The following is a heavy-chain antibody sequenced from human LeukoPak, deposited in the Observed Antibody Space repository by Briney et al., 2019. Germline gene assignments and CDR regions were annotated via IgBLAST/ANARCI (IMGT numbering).Heavy chain of an antibody. J-gene: IGHJ5*02. Sequence: SVKVSCKASGGTFSSYAISWVRQAPGQGLEWMGGIIPIFGAANYAQKFQGRVTITADESTSTAYMELSSLRSEDTAVYYCAISAGSYPGWVPWGQGTLVTVSS. CDR2: IIPIFGAA. CDR1: GGTFSSYA. D-gene: IGHD3-10*01. CDR3: AISAGSYPGWVP. V-gene: IGHV1-69*13.